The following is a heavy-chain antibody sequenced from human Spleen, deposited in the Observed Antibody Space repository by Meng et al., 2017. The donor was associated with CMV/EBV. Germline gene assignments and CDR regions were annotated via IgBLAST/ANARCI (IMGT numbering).Heavy chain of an antibody. D-gene: IGHD3-3*01. V-gene: IGHV3-7*01. CDR2: IKQDGNEK. CDR1: GFTFSSYW. J-gene: IGHJ4*02. Sequence: ETLSLTCAASGFTFSSYWMSWVRQAPGKGLEWVANIKQDGNEKYYVDSVKGRFTISRDNAKNSLYLQMNSLRAEDAAVYYCARDTFWWGQGTLVTVSS. CDR3: ARDTFW.